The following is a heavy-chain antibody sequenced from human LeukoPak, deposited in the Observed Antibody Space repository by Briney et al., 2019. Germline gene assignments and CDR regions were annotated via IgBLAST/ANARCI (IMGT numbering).Heavy chain of an antibody. Sequence: GGSLRLSCAASGFTFGIYWMSWVRQAPRKGLEWVANIKQDGSEKYYVDSVKGRFTISRDNAENSLYLQMNSLRAEDTAVYYCARDWFGNVDYWGQGTLVTVSS. CDR2: IKQDGSEK. D-gene: IGHD3-10*01. CDR3: ARDWFGNVDY. V-gene: IGHV3-7*04. CDR1: GFTFGIYW. J-gene: IGHJ4*02.